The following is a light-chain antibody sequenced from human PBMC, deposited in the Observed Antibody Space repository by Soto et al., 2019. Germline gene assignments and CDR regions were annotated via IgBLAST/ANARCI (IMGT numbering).Light chain of an antibody. V-gene: IGKV3D-20*02. Sequence: EILLTQSPSTLSLSPGEGVTISCRASQSVTVNSLDWSQQKPGQAPRLLIYAASTRAAGVPDRFTGSGSGTDVALTIIRVEPEDFGVNYCQPLTDWPPQWTFGQGTKVEI. J-gene: IGKJ1*01. CDR3: QPLTDWPPQWT. CDR1: QSVTVNS. CDR2: AAS.